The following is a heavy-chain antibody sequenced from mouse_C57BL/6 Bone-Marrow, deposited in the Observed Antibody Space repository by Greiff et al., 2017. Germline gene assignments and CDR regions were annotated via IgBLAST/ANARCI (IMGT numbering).Heavy chain of an antibody. J-gene: IGHJ3*01. CDR2: IDPSDSYT. D-gene: IGHD2-3*01. CDR1: GYTFTSYW. V-gene: IGHV1-59*01. Sequence: QVQLQQPGAELVRPGTSVKLSCKASGYTFTSYWMHWVKQRPGQGLEWIGVIDPSDSYTNYKQKFKGKATLTVDTSSSTAYMQLSSLTSEDSAVYDCARSVSTSFAYWGQGTLVTVSA. CDR3: ARSVSTSFAY.